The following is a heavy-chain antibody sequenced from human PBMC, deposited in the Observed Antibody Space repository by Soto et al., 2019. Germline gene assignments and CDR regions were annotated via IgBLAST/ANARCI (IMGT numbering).Heavy chain of an antibody. D-gene: IGHD2-15*01. Sequence: QVQLVQSGAEVKKPGSSVKVSCKASGGTFSSYAISWVRQAPGQGLEWMGGIIPIFGTANYAQKFQGRVTITADESTSTAYMELSSLRSEDTAVYXXXXXXXNMGQPGHXYXXXXVWGQG. CDR2: IIPIFGTA. CDR3: XXXXXNMGQPGHXYXXXXV. J-gene: IGHJ3*01. CDR1: GGTFSSYA. V-gene: IGHV1-69*01.